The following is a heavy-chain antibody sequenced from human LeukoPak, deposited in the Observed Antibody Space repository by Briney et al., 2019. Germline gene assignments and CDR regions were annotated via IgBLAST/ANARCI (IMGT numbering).Heavy chain of an antibody. D-gene: IGHD2-2*01. CDR1: GFTFSSYG. CDR2: IRYDGSNK. V-gene: IGHV3-30*02. Sequence: PGGSLRLSCAASGFTFSSYGMHWVRQAPGKGLEWVAFIRYDGSNKYYADSVKGRFTISRDNSKNTLYLQMNSLRAEDTAVYYCAKDRGRYCSSTSLLCGGFDYWGQGTLVTVSS. CDR3: AKDRGRYCSSTSLLCGGFDY. J-gene: IGHJ4*02.